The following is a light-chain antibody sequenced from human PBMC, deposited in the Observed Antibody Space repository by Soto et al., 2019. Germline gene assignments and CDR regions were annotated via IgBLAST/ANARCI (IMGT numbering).Light chain of an antibody. CDR3: MQSTQLPPT. J-gene: IGKJ5*01. CDR1: QSLLHITGETF. CDR2: EVS. Sequence: DVVMTQTPLSLSVAPGQPASISCKSSQSLLHITGETFLFWYLQKPGQSPQLLIYEVSTRVSGVPDRFSGSGSGTDCTLEISRVETDDVGIYYCMQSTQLPPTFGQGTRLDIK. V-gene: IGKV2D-29*02.